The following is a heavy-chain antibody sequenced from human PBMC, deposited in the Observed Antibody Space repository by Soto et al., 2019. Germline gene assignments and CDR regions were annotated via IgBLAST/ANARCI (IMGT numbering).Heavy chain of an antibody. J-gene: IGHJ4*02. V-gene: IGHV4-31*03. CDR2: IYYSGST. Sequence: SETLSLTFTVSGGSISRGGYYWSWIRQHPGKGLEWIGYIYYSGSTYYNPSLKSRVTISVDTSKNQFSLKLSSVTAADTAVYYCARAHYLVVNYYDSSGSPYYFDYWGQGTLVTVSS. CDR1: GGSISRGGYY. D-gene: IGHD3-22*01. CDR3: ARAHYLVVNYYDSSGSPYYFDY.